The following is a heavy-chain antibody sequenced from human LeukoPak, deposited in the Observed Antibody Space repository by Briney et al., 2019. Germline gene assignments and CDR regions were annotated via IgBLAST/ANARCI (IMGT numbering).Heavy chain of an antibody. CDR1: GFTFSSHS. CDR3: ARDPRFFSCFDS. Sequence: GGSLRLSCAASGFTFSSHSMNWVRQAPGKGPEGVSSISGTSSYIHYADSVKGRFPISRDNAKNSVSLQMNSVRAEDTAVYYCARDPRFFSCFDSWGQGTLVTVSS. V-gene: IGHV3-21*01. CDR2: ISGTSSYI. J-gene: IGHJ4*02. D-gene: IGHD3-3*01.